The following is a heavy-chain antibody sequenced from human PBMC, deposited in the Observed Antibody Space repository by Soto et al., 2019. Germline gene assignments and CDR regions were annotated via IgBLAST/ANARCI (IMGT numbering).Heavy chain of an antibody. D-gene: IGHD3-3*01. Sequence: GASVKVSCKASGYTFTSYDINWVRQATGQGLEWMGWMNPNSGNTGYAQKFQGRVTMTRNTSISTAYMELSSLRSEDTAVYYCARGLRLRFLEWLYEGPCYYYGMDVWGQGTTVTVSS. CDR3: ARGLRLRFLEWLYEGPCYYYGMDV. CDR1: GYTFTSYD. J-gene: IGHJ6*02. V-gene: IGHV1-8*01. CDR2: MNPNSGNT.